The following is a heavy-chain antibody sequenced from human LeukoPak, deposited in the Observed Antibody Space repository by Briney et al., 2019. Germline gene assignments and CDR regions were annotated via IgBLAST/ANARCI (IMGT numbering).Heavy chain of an antibody. D-gene: IGHD2-2*01. J-gene: IGHJ4*02. CDR1: GFTFSSYG. CDR3: AKVVCSSTSCSRDY. V-gene: IGHV3-30*02. Sequence: GGSLRLSCAASGFTFSSYGMHWVRQAPGKGLEWVAFIRYDGSNKYYADSVKGRFTISRDNSKNTLYLQMNSLRAEDTAVYYCAKVVCSSTSCSRDYWGQGTLVTVSS. CDR2: IRYDGSNK.